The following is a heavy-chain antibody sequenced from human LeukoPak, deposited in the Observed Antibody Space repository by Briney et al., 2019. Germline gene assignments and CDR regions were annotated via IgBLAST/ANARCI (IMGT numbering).Heavy chain of an antibody. CDR2: ISGYNGNT. Sequence: GASVKVSCKASGYTFINYGFTWVRQAPGQGLEGMGWISGYNGNTNYLQKLQGRVTMTTDTSTNTVYMELRSLSSDDTAVYYCARVSTNSRVGGYDPQWYFDLWGRGTLVTVSS. CDR1: GYTFINYG. D-gene: IGHD5-12*01. CDR3: ARVSTNSRVGGYDPQWYFDL. V-gene: IGHV1-18*04. J-gene: IGHJ2*01.